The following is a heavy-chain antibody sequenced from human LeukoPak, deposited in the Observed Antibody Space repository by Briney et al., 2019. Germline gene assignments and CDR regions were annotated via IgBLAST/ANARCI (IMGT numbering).Heavy chain of an antibody. CDR1: GGSISSYY. Sequence: SETLSLTCTVSGGSISSYYWSWIRQPPGKGLEWIGYIYTSGSTNYNPSLKSRVTISVDTSKNQFSLKLSSVTAADTAVYYCARHETGTTFSWFGPWGQGTLVTVSS. CDR3: ARHETGTTFSWFGP. V-gene: IGHV4-4*09. D-gene: IGHD1-7*01. CDR2: IYTSGST. J-gene: IGHJ5*02.